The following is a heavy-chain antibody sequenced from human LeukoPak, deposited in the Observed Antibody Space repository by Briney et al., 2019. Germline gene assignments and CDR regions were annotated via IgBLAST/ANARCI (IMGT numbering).Heavy chain of an antibody. CDR2: IYHSGST. J-gene: IGHJ5*02. CDR3: AMAGYGDYDWFGP. D-gene: IGHD4-17*01. CDR1: GGSFSGYY. V-gene: IGHV4-34*01. Sequence: PSETLSLTCAVYGGSFSGYYWSWIRQPPGKGLEWIGSIYHSGSTYYNPSLKSRVTISVDTSKNQFSLKLSSVTAADTAVYYCAMAGYGDYDWFGPWGQGTLVTVSS.